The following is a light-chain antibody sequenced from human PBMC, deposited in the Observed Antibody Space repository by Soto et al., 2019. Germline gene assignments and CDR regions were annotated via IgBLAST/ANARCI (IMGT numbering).Light chain of an antibody. CDR3: SSYAGSNNVV. Sequence: QTVLTQPPSASGSPGQSVTISCTGTSRDVGGYNYVSWYQRHPGKAPKLILYEVSERPSGVPDRFSGSKSGNTASLTVSGLQTDDEAEYFCSSYAGSNNVVFGGGTKLTVL. V-gene: IGLV2-8*01. J-gene: IGLJ2*01. CDR2: EVS. CDR1: SRDVGGYNY.